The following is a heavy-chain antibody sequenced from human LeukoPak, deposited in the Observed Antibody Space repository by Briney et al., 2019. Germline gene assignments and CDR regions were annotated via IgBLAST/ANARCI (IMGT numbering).Heavy chain of an antibody. Sequence: GGSLRLSCAASGFSFDDYAMLWVRPAPGKGLEWVSGISWNSGNIDYADSVKGRFTISRDNAKSSVYLQMNSLSAEDTGLYYCAIAAGDTYYLDYWGQGALVTVS. V-gene: IGHV3-9*01. J-gene: IGHJ4*02. CDR2: ISWNSGNI. CDR3: AIAAGDTYYLDY. CDR1: GFSFDDYA.